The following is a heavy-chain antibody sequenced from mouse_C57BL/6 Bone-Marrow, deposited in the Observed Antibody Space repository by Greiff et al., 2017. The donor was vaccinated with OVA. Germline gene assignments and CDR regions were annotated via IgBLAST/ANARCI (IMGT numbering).Heavy chain of an antibody. CDR3: AGDGNGAWFAY. V-gene: IGHV12-3*01. CDR1: GFPITSGYY. D-gene: IGHD2-1*01. Sequence: VQLQQSGPGLVKPSQSLFLTCSITGFPITSGYYWIWIRQSPGKPLEWMGYITHSGESFYNPSLQSPISITRETSKNQFFLQLNSVTTEDTAMYYCAGDGNGAWFAYWGQGTLVTVSA. CDR2: ITHSGES. J-gene: IGHJ3*01.